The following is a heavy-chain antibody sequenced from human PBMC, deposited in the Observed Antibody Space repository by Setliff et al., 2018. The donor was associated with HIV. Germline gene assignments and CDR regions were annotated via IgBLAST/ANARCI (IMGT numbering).Heavy chain of an antibody. CDR2: ISSSGTNI. CDR3: ARDRSPRGDGPSYDFAWALDL. V-gene: IGHV3-11*04. CDR1: GFNFSDYY. D-gene: IGHD2-21*01. Sequence: GGSLRLSCAASGFNFSDYYMSWIRQAPGKGLEWVSYISSSGTNIYYVDSVKGRFTISRDNAKNSLYLQMNSLRAEDTAVYYCARDRSPRGDGPSYDFAWALDLWGQGTMVTVSS. J-gene: IGHJ3*01.